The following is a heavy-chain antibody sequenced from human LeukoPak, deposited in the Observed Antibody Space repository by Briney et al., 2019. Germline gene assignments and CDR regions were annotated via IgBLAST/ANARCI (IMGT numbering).Heavy chain of an antibody. D-gene: IGHD6-19*01. CDR1: GFTFSSYG. CDR3: ARAGSSGWASRVDY. Sequence: GGSLRLSCAASGFTFSSYGMHWVRQAPGKGLEWVAFIRYDGSDKYYADSVKGRFTISRDNSKNTLYLQMNSLRAEDTAVYYCARAGSSGWASRVDYWGQGTLVTVSS. J-gene: IGHJ4*02. V-gene: IGHV3-30*02. CDR2: IRYDGSDK.